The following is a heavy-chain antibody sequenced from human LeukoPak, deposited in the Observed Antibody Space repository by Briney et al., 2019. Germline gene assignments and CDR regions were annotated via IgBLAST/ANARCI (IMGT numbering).Heavy chain of an antibody. CDR3: AKSSGGSITLAAFHY. J-gene: IGHJ4*02. Sequence: PGGSLRLSCAASGFTFSSYWMHWVRQAPGKGLVWVSRINSDGSSTSYADSVKGRFTTSYADSVKGRFTISRDNAKNTLYLQMNSLRAEDTAVYYCAKSSGGSITLAAFHYWGQGTLVTVSS. D-gene: IGHD6-19*01. V-gene: IGHV3-74*01. CDR1: GFTFSSYW. CDR2: INSDGSST.